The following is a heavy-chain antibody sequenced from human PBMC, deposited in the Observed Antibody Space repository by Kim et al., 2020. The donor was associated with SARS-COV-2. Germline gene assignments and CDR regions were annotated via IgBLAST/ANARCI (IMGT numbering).Heavy chain of an antibody. J-gene: IGHJ4*02. V-gene: IGHV3-33*05. D-gene: IGHD2-2*01. Sequence: GGSLRLSCAASGFTFSSYGMHWVRQAPGKGLEWVAVISYDGSNKYYADSVKGRFTISRDNSKNTLYLQMNSLRAEDTAVYYCARDRDVVVHHDYWGQGT. CDR1: GFTFSSYG. CDR2: ISYDGSNK. CDR3: ARDRDVVVHHDY.